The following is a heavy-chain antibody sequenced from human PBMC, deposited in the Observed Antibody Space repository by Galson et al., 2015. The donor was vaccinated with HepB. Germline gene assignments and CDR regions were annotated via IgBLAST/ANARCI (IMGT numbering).Heavy chain of an antibody. CDR2: IDQSERT. J-gene: IGHJ5*02. CDR3: ASFHNWFDP. V-gene: IGHV4-34*01. Sequence: NAGSFSTPYWSWVRQPPGRGLEWIGDIDQSERTNYNPSLKSRVTISVDTSKNQFSLRLASVTAADTAVYYCASFHNWFDPWGQGTLVTVSS. CDR1: AGSFSTPY.